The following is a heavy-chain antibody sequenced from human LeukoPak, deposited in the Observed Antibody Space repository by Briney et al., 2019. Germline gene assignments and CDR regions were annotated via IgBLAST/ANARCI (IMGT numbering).Heavy chain of an antibody. Sequence: GGSLRLSCAASGFTVSSDYMTWVRHAPGKGLEWVSVIYSGGSTYYADSVKGRFTISIDNSKNTVYLQLNNLRVEDTAVYYCARYHTALNYWGQGTLVTASS. V-gene: IGHV3-53*01. CDR3: ARYHTALNY. J-gene: IGHJ4*02. D-gene: IGHD5-18*01. CDR1: GFTVSSDY. CDR2: IYSGGST.